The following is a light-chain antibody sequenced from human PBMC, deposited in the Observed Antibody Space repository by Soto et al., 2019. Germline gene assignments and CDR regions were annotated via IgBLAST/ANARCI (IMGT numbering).Light chain of an antibody. V-gene: IGKV3-20*01. J-gene: IGKJ5*01. CDR2: GAS. CDR1: QSVSSSY. CDR3: QQFDDSVT. Sequence: EVVLTQSPGTLALSRGERATLSCRASQSVSSSYLAWYQHRPGQAPRLLIFGASSRATGIPDRFSGTGSGTDFTLTISRLEPEDSAVYYCQQFDDSVTCGQGTRREIK.